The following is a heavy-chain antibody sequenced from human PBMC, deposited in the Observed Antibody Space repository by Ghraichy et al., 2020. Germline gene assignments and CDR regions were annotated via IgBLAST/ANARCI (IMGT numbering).Heavy chain of an antibody. D-gene: IGHD3-10*01. V-gene: IGHV4-34*01. CDR2: INHSGST. CDR1: GGSFSGYH. CDR3: ARGPKRGYYGSGSYSY. J-gene: IGHJ4*02. Sequence: SETLSLTCAVYGGSFSGYHWSWIRKPPGTGLEWIGEINHSGSTNYNPSLKSRVTISVDTSKNQFSLKLSSVTAADTAVYYCARGPKRGYYGSGSYSYWGQVSLVTLPS.